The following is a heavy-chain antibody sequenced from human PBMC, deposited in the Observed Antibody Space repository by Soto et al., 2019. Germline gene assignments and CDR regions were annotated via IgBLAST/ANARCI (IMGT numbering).Heavy chain of an antibody. D-gene: IGHD2-2*01. CDR1: GFTFSSYA. Sequence: GGSLRLSCAASGFTFSSYAMSWVRQAPGKGLEWVSAISGSGGSTYYADSAKGRFTISRDNSKNTLYLQMNSLRAEDTAVYYCAKDGMWVPSNIVVVPAAIPPPTFDIWGQGTMVTVSS. J-gene: IGHJ3*02. CDR2: ISGSGGST. CDR3: AKDGMWVPSNIVVVPAAIPPPTFDI. V-gene: IGHV3-23*01.